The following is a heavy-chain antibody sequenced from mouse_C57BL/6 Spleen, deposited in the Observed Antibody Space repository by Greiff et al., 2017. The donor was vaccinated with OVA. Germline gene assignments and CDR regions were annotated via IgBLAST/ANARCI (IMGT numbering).Heavy chain of an antibody. Sequence: VQLQQPGTELVKPGASVKLSCKASGYTFTSYWMPWVKQRPGQGLEWIGNINPSNGGTNYNEKFKSKATLTVDTSSSTAYMQLSSLTSEDSAVYYCVRRSGNYPYYFDYWGQGTTLTVSS. CDR3: VRRSGNYPYYFDY. CDR1: GYTFTSYW. V-gene: IGHV1-53*01. J-gene: IGHJ2*01. CDR2: INPSNGGT. D-gene: IGHD2-1*01.